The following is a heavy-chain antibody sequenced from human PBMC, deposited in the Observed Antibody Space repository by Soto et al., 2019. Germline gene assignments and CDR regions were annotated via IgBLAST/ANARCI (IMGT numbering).Heavy chain of an antibody. CDR1: GFSLSTSAVG. D-gene: IGHD6-6*01. V-gene: IGHV2-5*02. CDR3: AHSKYSRSSFDY. Sequence: SGPTLVNPTQTLTLTCTFSGFSLSTSAVGVGWIRQPPGKALEWLAIIYWDDDKRYSPSLKSRLTITKDTSKNQVVLTVTNMDPVDTATYYCAHSKYSRSSFDYWGQGTLVTVSS. J-gene: IGHJ4*02. CDR2: IYWDDDK.